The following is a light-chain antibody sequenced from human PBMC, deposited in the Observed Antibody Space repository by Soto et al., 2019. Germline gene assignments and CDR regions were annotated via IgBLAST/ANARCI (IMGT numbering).Light chain of an antibody. CDR3: QQDSSWPLT. V-gene: IGKV1-6*01. J-gene: IGKJ4*01. Sequence: AIQMTQSPSSLSASVGDRVTITCRASQDIRKDLAWYQQKPGKAPQILIYGASTLQTGVASRFSGSGSATDFTLTISSLQPEDSAAYYCQQDSSWPLTFGGGTKVEIK. CDR2: GAS. CDR1: QDIRKD.